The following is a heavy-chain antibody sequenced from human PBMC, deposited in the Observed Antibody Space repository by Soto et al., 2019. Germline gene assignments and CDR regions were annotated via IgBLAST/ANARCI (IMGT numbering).Heavy chain of an antibody. CDR3: ARDIVVVSGSPNWFEP. J-gene: IGHJ5*02. CDR2: INPSGGST. Sequence: GASVKVSCKASGYTFTSYYMHWVRQAPGQGLEWMGIINPSGGSTSYAQKFQGRVTMTRDTSTSTVYMELSSLRSEDTAVYYCARDIVVVSGSPNWFEPWGQGTLVTVSS. V-gene: IGHV1-46*01. D-gene: IGHD2-2*01. CDR1: GYTFTSYY.